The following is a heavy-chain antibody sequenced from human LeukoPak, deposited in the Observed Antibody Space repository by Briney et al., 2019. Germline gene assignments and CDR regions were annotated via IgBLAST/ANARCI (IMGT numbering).Heavy chain of an antibody. V-gene: IGHV3-23*01. CDR1: GFTFSSYA. J-gene: IGHJ4*02. CDR3: AKNRATGMEFYDY. CDR2: ISGDGIYT. D-gene: IGHD5-18*01. Sequence: GGSPRLSCAASGFTFSSYAMTWVRQGPGKGLEWRSAISGDGIYTYSSDSVRGRLTSSRHNSKSTLYLQMSNLRAEDTAVYYCAKNRATGMEFYDYWGQGIQVTVSS.